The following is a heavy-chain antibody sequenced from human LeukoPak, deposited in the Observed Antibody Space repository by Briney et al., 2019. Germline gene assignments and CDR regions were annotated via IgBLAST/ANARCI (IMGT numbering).Heavy chain of an antibody. Sequence: ASVKVSCKTSGYTFSNYYLHWVRQATGQGPEWMGIIKPSDGSTQYPQKFQGRVTMTRDMSASTVYMELSSLTSEDTAMYYCAREPPESYRFDYWGQGAPVTVSS. V-gene: IGHV1-46*01. D-gene: IGHD2-2*01. CDR2: IKPSDGST. CDR3: AREPPESYRFDY. J-gene: IGHJ4*02. CDR1: GYTFSNYY.